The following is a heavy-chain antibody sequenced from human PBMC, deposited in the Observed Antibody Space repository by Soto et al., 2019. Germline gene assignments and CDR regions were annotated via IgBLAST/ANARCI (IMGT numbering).Heavy chain of an antibody. Sequence: QVQLVESGGGVVQPGRSLRLSCAASGFTFSSYGMHWVRQAPGKGLEWVAVISYDGSNKYYADSVKGRFTISRDNSKNTLYLQMNSLRAEDTAVYYCAKGDSGYDFFPLDYWGQGTLVTVSS. CDR3: AKGDSGYDFFPLDY. J-gene: IGHJ4*02. D-gene: IGHD5-12*01. V-gene: IGHV3-30*18. CDR2: ISYDGSNK. CDR1: GFTFSSYG.